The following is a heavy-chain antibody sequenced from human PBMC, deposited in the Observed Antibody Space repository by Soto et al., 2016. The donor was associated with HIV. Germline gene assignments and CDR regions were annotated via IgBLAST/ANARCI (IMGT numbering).Heavy chain of an antibody. Sequence: EVQLLESGGGLVQPGGSLRLSCAASGFTFSSYAMSWVRQAPGKGLEWVSTISGRGGSTYYAGSVKGRFTISRDNSKNTLSLQMNSLRAEDTALYYCAKFTYYYGSGNSAGFDPWGQGTLVTVSS. V-gene: IGHV3-23*01. CDR1: GFTFSSYA. CDR2: ISGRGGST. J-gene: IGHJ5*02. D-gene: IGHD3-10*01. CDR3: AKFTYYYGSGNSAGFDP.